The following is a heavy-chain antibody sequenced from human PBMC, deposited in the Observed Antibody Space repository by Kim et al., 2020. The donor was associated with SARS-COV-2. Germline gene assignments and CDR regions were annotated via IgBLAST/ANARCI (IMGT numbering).Heavy chain of an antibody. V-gene: IGHV3-30*01. J-gene: IGHJ6*02. CDR3: ARGLSGSYYYGMDV. D-gene: IGHD1-26*01. Sequence: ADSVKGRFTISRDNSKNTLYLQMNSLRTEDTAVYYCARGLSGSYYYGMDVWGQGTTVTVSS.